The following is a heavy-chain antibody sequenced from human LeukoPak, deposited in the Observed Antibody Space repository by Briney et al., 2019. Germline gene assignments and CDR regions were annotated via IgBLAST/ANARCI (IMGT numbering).Heavy chain of an antibody. J-gene: IGHJ3*01. Sequence: SETLSLTCTVSGGSISSYYWSWIRQPPGKGLEWIGYIYYSGSTNYNPSLKSRVTISVDTSKNQFSLNLGSVTAADTAVYYCSRGGYGVAFDFWSQGTMVTVSS. CDR2: IYYSGST. CDR1: GGSISSYY. CDR3: SRGGYGVAFDF. V-gene: IGHV4-59*08. D-gene: IGHD2-15*01.